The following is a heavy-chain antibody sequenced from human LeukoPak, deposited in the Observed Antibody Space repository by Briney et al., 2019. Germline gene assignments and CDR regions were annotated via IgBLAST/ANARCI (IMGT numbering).Heavy chain of an antibody. CDR2: IYYSGST. Sequence: SETLSLTCTVSGGSISSGGYYWSWICQHPGTGLEWIGYIYYSGSTYYNPSLKSRVTISVDTSKNQFSLKMTSVTAADTAVYYCARTLRGQNYYGYLDYWGQGTLVTVSS. J-gene: IGHJ4*02. D-gene: IGHD4-17*01. CDR3: ARTLRGQNYYGYLDY. V-gene: IGHV4-31*03. CDR1: GGSISSGGYY.